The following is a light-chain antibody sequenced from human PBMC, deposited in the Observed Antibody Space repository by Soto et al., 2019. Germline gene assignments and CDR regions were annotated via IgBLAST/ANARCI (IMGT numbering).Light chain of an antibody. Sequence: AVRMTQSPSSFSASTGDRVTITCRASQEISTYLAWYQQKPEKAPKLLIYGASTLHNEVPSRFSGSGSGTDFTLTIDCLQSDDFANYFCQQYYTFPYTFGQGTALEI. CDR1: QEISTY. V-gene: IGKV1-8*01. J-gene: IGKJ2*01. CDR3: QQYYTFPYT. CDR2: GAS.